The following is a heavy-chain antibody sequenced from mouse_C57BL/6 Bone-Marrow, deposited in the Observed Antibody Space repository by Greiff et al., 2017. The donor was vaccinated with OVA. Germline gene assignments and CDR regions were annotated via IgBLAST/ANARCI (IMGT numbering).Heavy chain of an antibody. Sequence: EVQGVESGAELVRPGASVKLSCTASGFNIKDDYMHWVKQRPEQGLEWIGWIDPENGDTEYASKFQGKATITADTSSNTAYLQLSSLTSEDTAVYYCTTFYYDYDWFAYWGQGTLVTVSA. CDR1: GFNIKDDY. CDR2: IDPENGDT. J-gene: IGHJ3*01. D-gene: IGHD2-4*01. V-gene: IGHV14-4*01. CDR3: TTFYYDYDWFAY.